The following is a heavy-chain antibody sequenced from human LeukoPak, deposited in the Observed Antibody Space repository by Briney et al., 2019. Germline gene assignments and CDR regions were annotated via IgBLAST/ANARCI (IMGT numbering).Heavy chain of an antibody. CDR3: ASFPSSGWYVSGNDF. J-gene: IGHJ4*02. D-gene: IGHD6-19*01. Sequence: GGSLRLSCAASGFIFSSYEMSWVRQAPGKGLEWVSYIGSGGGTKYYADSVKGRFTISRDNGKYSLYLQMNSLRAEDTAVYYCASFPSSGWYVSGNDFWGQGTLVTVSS. CDR2: IGSGGGTK. CDR1: GFIFSSYE. V-gene: IGHV3-48*03.